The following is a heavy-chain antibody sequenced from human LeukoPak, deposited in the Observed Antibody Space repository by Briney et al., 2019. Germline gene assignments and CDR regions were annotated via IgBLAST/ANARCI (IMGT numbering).Heavy chain of an antibody. Sequence: SETLSLTCTVSGGSISSSSYYWGWIRQPPGKGLEWIGSIYYSGSTYYNPSLKSRVTISVDTSKNQFSLKLSSVTAADTAAYYCARHEVNGIIVSWGQGTLVTVSS. CDR2: IYYSGST. CDR3: ARHEVNGIIVS. J-gene: IGHJ4*02. V-gene: IGHV4-39*01. CDR1: GGSISSSSYY. D-gene: IGHD1-14*01.